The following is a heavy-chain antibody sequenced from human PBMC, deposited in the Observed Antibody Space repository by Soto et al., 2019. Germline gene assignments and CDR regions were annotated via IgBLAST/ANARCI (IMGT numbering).Heavy chain of an antibody. D-gene: IGHD2-2*01. CDR2: ISGSGGST. CDR3: ATLIGTTLYYYYYMDV. Sequence: GGSLRLSCAASGFTFSSYAMSWVRQAPGKGLEWVSAISGSGGSTYYADSVKGRFTISRDNSKNTLYLQMNSLRAEDTAVYYCATLIGTTLYYYYYMDVWGKGTTVTVSS. J-gene: IGHJ6*03. V-gene: IGHV3-23*01. CDR1: GFTFSSYA.